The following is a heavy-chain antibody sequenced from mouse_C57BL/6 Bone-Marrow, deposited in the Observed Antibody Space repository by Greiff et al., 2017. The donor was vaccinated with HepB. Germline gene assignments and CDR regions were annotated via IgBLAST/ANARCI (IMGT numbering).Heavy chain of an antibody. J-gene: IGHJ3*01. V-gene: IGHV1-82*01. CDR3: ARWYYGSSSLAY. Sequence: QVQLQQSGPELVKPGASVKISCKASGYAFSSSWMNWVKQRPGKGLEWIGRIYPGDGDTNYNGKFKGKATLTADKSSSTAYMQLSSLTSEDSAVYFCARWYYGSSSLAYWGQGTLVTVSA. D-gene: IGHD1-1*01. CDR2: IYPGDGDT. CDR1: GYAFSSSW.